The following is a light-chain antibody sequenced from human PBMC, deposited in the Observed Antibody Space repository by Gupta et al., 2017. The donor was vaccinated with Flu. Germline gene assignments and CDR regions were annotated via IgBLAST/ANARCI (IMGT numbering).Light chain of an antibody. J-gene: IGKJ3*01. CDR2: MGS. CDR1: QSLLQSNGYTY. CDR3: MQTLKTFT. V-gene: IGKV2-28*01. Sequence: EIVMPQSPLSLSVTPGEPTSLSCSSSQSLLQSNGYTYLSWYLQKPGQSTQLLVYMGSNRASGVPDRFSGSGSGTDFTLKISRVEAEDVGVYYCMQTLKTFTFGPGTKVDIK.